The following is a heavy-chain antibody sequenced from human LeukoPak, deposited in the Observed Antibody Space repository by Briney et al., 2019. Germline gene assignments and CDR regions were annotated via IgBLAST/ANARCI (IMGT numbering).Heavy chain of an antibody. V-gene: IGHV3-53*05. D-gene: IGHD3-10*01. CDR2: IYSGGST. Sequence: PGGSLRLSCAASGFIVSTNYMSWVRQAPGKGLEWVSVIYSGGSTYYADSVKGRFTISRDNSKNTLYLQMNSLRAEDTAVYYCAKDTGAYGSGSHFDYWGQGTLVTVSS. CDR1: GFIVSTNY. J-gene: IGHJ4*02. CDR3: AKDTGAYGSGSHFDY.